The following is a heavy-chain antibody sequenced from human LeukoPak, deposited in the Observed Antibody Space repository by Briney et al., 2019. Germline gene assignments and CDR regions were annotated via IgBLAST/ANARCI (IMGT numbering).Heavy chain of an antibody. V-gene: IGHV4-34*01. D-gene: IGHD3-10*01. CDR3: AGPGITMEGVGWFDP. CDR2: INHSGST. J-gene: IGHJ5*02. Sequence: KSSETLSLTCAVYGGSFSGYYWSWIRQPPGKGLEWIGEINHSGSTNYNPSLKSRVTISVDTSKNQFSLKLSSVTAADTAVYYCAGPGITMEGVGWFDPWGQGTLVTVSS. CDR1: GGSFSGYY.